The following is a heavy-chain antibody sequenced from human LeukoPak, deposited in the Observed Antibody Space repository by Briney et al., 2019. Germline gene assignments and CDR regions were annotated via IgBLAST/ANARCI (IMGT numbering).Heavy chain of an antibody. V-gene: IGHV1-69*05. CDR2: IIPIFGTA. CDR1: GGTFSSYA. Sequence: SVKVSCKASGGTFSSYAISWVRQAPGQGLEWMGGIIPIFGTANYAQKFQGRVTITTDESTSTAYMELSSPRSEDTAVYYCARGTAMVMTGRFDPWGQGTLVTVSS. J-gene: IGHJ5*02. CDR3: ARGTAMVMTGRFDP. D-gene: IGHD5-18*01.